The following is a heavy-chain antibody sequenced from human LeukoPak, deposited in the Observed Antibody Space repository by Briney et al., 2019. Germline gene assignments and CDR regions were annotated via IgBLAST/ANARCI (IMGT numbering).Heavy chain of an antibody. CDR2: ISSNGDST. CDR3: ARFDYADYLAFDY. V-gene: IGHV3-64*04. D-gene: IGHD4-17*01. CDR1: GFTFSSYA. J-gene: IGHJ4*02. Sequence: PGGSLRLSCSASGFTFSSYAMHWVRQAPGKGLEYVSAISSNGDSTYYADSVKGRFTISRDNSKNTLYLQMSSLRAEDTAVYYCARFDYADYLAFDYWGQGTLVTVSS.